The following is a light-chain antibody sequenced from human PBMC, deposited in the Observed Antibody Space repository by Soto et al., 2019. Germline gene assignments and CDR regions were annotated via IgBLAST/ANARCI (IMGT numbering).Light chain of an antibody. CDR3: QQRSNWPLT. V-gene: IGKV3-11*01. CDR2: GAS. J-gene: IGKJ4*01. CDR1: QSISSH. Sequence: EIVLTQSPATLSLSPGERATLSCRASQSISSHLAWYQQKPGQAPRLLIYGASNRATGIPARFSGRGSGTDFTLTISSLEPEDVDVYYCQQRSNWPLTFGGGTKVEIK.